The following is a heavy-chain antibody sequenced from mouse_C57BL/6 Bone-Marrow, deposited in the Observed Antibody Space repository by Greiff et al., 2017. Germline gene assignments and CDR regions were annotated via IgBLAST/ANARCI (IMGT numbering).Heavy chain of an antibody. CDR3: TGRLRYYFDY. Sequence: EVKLEESGAELVRPGASVKLSCTSSGFNIKDYYMHWVKQRPEQGLEWIGRIDPEDGDTEYAPKFQGKATLTADTSSDTAYLQLSSLTSEDTAVYYGTGRLRYYFDYWGQGTTLTVSS. V-gene: IGHV14-1*01. CDR1: GFNIKDYY. CDR2: IDPEDGDT. D-gene: IGHD2-4*01. J-gene: IGHJ2*01.